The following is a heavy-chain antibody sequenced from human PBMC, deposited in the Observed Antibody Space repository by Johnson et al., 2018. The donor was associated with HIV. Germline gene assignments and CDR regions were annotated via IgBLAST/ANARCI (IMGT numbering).Heavy chain of an antibody. Sequence: VQLVESGGGLIQPGGSLRLSCAVSGFTVSSNYMSWVRQAPGKGLEWVSVIYSGGSTYYADSVKGRFTISRDNSKNTLYLQMNSLRAEDTAVYYCARDGAYDSSGPGHAFDIWGQGTMVTVSS. J-gene: IGHJ3*02. CDR2: IYSGGST. D-gene: IGHD3-22*01. CDR1: GFTVSSNY. V-gene: IGHV3-53*01. CDR3: ARDGAYDSSGPGHAFDI.